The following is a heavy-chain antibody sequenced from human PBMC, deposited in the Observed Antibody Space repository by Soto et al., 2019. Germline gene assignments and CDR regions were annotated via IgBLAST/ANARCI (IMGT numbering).Heavy chain of an antibody. D-gene: IGHD3-10*01. CDR3: AKGWSLKGNMVHLNFDY. J-gene: IGHJ4*02. CDR1: GFTFSSYA. Sequence: GSLRLSCAASGFTFSSYAMSWVRQAPGKGLEWVSAISGSGGSTYYADSVKGRFTISRDNSKNTLYLQMNSLRAEDTAVYYCAKGWSLKGNMVHLNFDYWGQGNLVNVS. CDR2: ISGSGGST. V-gene: IGHV3-23*01.